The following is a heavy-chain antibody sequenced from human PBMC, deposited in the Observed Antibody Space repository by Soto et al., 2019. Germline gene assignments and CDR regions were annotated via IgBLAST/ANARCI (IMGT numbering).Heavy chain of an antibody. CDR3: ARHRGEMVRGVMDY. D-gene: IGHD3-10*01. Sequence: PSETLSLTCTVSGGSISSYYWSWIRQPAGKGLEWIGRIYTSGSTNYNPSLKSRVTISVDTSKNQFSLKLSSVTAADTAVYYCARHRGEMVRGVMDYWGQGTLVTVSS. CDR1: GGSISSYY. V-gene: IGHV4-4*07. CDR2: IYTSGST. J-gene: IGHJ4*02.